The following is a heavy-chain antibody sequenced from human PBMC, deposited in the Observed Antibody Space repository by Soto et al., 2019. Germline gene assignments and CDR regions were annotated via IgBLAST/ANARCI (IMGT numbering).Heavy chain of an antibody. Sequence: EVQLVESGGGLVQPGGSLRLSCSASGFTFSSYAMHWFRQAPGKGLEYVSSISSNGGSTYYADSVKGRFTISRDNYKKTQYREMSRQGSEEPAVYYCGKGATYSSSWLGWFDHWGQGTLVTVSS. CDR3: GKGATYSSSWLGWFDH. CDR2: ISSNGGST. V-gene: IGHV3-64D*06. J-gene: IGHJ5*02. D-gene: IGHD6-13*01. CDR1: GFTFSSYA.